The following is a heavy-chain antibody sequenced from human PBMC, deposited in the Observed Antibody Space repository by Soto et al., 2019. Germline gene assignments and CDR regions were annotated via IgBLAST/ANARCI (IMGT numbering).Heavy chain of an antibody. V-gene: IGHV3-23*01. D-gene: IGHD2-2*02. CDR3: AKVQGDIVVVPAAIGYLYYYGMDV. CDR1: GFTFSSYA. Sequence: GGSLRLSCAASGFTFSSYAMSWVRQAPGKGLEWVSAISGSGGSTYYADSVKGRFTISRDNSKNTLYLQMNSLRAEDTAVYYCAKVQGDIVVVPAAIGYLYYYGMDVWGQGTTVTVSS. CDR2: ISGSGGST. J-gene: IGHJ6*02.